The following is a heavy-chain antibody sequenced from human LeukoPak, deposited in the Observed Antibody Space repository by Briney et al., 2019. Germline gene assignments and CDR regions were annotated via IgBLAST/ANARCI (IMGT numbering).Heavy chain of an antibody. Sequence: ASVKVSCKASGYTFTSYGISWVRQAPGQGLEWMGWISAYNGNTNYAQKLQGRVTMTTDTSTSTAYMELRSLRSDDTAVYYCARDLSQGRFLEWLLWPEFDYWGQGTLVTVSS. V-gene: IGHV1-18*01. CDR2: ISAYNGNT. D-gene: IGHD3-3*01. CDR3: ARDLSQGRFLEWLLWPEFDY. CDR1: GYTFTSYG. J-gene: IGHJ4*02.